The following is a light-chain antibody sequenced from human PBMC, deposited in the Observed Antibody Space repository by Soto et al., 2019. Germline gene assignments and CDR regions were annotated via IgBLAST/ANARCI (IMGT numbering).Light chain of an antibody. CDR1: QAVNNNY. CDR2: GAS. V-gene: IGKV3-20*01. J-gene: IGKJ4*01. Sequence: EIVLTQSPGTLSLSPGERVTLSCRASQAVNNNYLAWYQQIPGQAPRLLIYGASNRATGIPGRFGGSGSGTDFTLTISRLEPEDFAMCYCQQYGSSPVTFGGGTKVDIK. CDR3: QQYGSSPVT.